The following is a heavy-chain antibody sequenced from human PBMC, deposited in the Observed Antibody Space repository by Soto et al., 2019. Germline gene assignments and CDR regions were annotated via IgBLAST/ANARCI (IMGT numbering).Heavy chain of an antibody. CDR2: IKQDGSEK. Sequence: EVQLVESGGGLVQTGGSLRLSCAASGFAFSTYWMTWVRQAPGKGLEWVANIKQDGSEKYYVDSVKGRFTISRDNAKNSLYLQMNSLSAEDTAVYYCARDPSIVATMGSIYYYYGMDVWGQGTTVTVSS. CDR1: GFAFSTYW. CDR3: ARDPSIVATMGSIYYYYGMDV. J-gene: IGHJ6*02. V-gene: IGHV3-7*01. D-gene: IGHD5-12*01.